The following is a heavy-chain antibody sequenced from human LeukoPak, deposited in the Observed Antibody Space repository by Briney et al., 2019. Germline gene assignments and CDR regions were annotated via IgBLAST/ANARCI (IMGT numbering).Heavy chain of an antibody. D-gene: IGHD2-2*01. J-gene: IGHJ6*03. V-gene: IGHV1-46*01. CDR2: INPSGGST. CDR3: ARDRGIVVVPAASNDYYMDV. Sequence: ASVKVSCKASGYTFTGYYMHWVRQAPGQGLEWMGIINPSGGSTSYAQKFQGRVTMTRDMSTSTVYMELSSLRSEDTAVYYCARDRGIVVVPAASNDYYMDVRGKGTTVTVSS. CDR1: GYTFTGYY.